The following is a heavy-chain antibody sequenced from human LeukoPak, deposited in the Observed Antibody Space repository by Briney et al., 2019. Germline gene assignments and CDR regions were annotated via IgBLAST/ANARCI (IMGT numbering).Heavy chain of an antibody. CDR1: GGTFSSYA. CDR3: AREDASGWYEAGILGY. J-gene: IGHJ4*02. CDR2: IIPIFGTA. D-gene: IGHD6-19*01. V-gene: IGHV1-69*01. Sequence: SVKVSCKASGGTFSSYAISWVRQAPGQGLEWMGGIIPIFGTANYAQKFQGRVTITADESTSTAYMELSSLRSEDTAVYYCAREDASGWYEAGILGYWGQGTLVTVSS.